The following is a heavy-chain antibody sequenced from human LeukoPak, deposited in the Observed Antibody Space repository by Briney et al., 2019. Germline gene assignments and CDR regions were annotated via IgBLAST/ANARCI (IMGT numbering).Heavy chain of an antibody. CDR2: IYYSGNT. D-gene: IGHD1-1*01. J-gene: IGHJ4*02. CDR1: GGSISSYY. CDR3: ARINWNYFDY. Sequence: ASETLSLTCTVSGGSISSYYWSWIRQPPGKGLEWIGYIYYSGNTNYNPSLKGRLTMSADRSRNQFSLKLNSVTAADTAVYYCARINWNYFDYWGQGILVTVSS. V-gene: IGHV4-59*08.